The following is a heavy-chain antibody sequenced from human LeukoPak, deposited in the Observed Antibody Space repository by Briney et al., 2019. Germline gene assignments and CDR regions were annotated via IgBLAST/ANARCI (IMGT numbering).Heavy chain of an antibody. D-gene: IGHD3-3*01. CDR1: GFTFSSCS. V-gene: IGHV3-21*01. Sequence: GRSLRLSCAASGFTFSSCSIHWVRQAPGKGLEWVSSISSSSSYIYYADSVKGRFTISRDNAKNSLYLQINSLRAEDTAVYHCARWGVVNMRVYYYHYYMDVWGKGTPVTVSS. J-gene: IGHJ6*03. CDR3: ARWGVVNMRVYYYHYYMDV. CDR2: ISSSSSYI.